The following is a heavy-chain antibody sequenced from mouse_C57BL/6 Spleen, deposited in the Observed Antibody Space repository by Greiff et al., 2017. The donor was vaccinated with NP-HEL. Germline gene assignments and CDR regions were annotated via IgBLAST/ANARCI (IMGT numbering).Heavy chain of an antibody. V-gene: IGHV1-55*01. Sequence: QVQLQQSGAELVKPGASVKMSCKASGYTFTSYWITWVKQRPGQGLEWIGDIYPGSGSTNYNEKFKSKATLTVDTSSSTAYMQLSSLTSEDSAVYYCARGGYGYDGYFDVWGTGTTVTVSS. CDR2: IYPGSGST. D-gene: IGHD2-2*01. J-gene: IGHJ1*03. CDR3: ARGGYGYDGYFDV. CDR1: GYTFTSYW.